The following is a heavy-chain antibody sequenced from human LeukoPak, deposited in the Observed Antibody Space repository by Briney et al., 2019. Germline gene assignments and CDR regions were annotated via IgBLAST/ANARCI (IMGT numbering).Heavy chain of an antibody. J-gene: IGHJ4*02. CDR2: IYYSGST. CDR1: GGSISSYY. Sequence: SETLSLTCTVSGGSISSYYWSWIRQPPGKGLEWIGYIYYSGSTNYNPSLKSRVTISVDTSKNQFSLKLSSVTAADTAVYYCARVYYGSGGFDYWGQGTLVTVSS. V-gene: IGHV4-59*08. D-gene: IGHD3-10*01. CDR3: ARVYYGSGGFDY.